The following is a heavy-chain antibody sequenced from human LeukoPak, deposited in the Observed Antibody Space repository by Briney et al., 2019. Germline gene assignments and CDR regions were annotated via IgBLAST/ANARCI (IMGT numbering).Heavy chain of an antibody. V-gene: IGHV4-39*01. CDR3: ARRGIVPAAIVSWFDP. Sequence: TSETLSLTCTVSGGSISSSSYCWGWVRQPPGKGLEWTGSIYYSGSTYYNPSLKSRVTISVDTSKNQFSLKVSSVTAADTAVYYCARRGIVPAAIVSWFDPWGQGTLVTVSS. D-gene: IGHD2-2*01. J-gene: IGHJ5*02. CDR1: GGSISSSSYC. CDR2: IYYSGST.